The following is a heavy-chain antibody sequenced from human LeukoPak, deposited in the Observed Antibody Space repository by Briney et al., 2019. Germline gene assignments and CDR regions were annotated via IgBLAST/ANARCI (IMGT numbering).Heavy chain of an antibody. V-gene: IGHV4-59*08. CDR1: GGSISSYY. CDR3: AGGAAPDYYYYYYGMDV. CDR2: IYYSGST. D-gene: IGHD3-16*01. Sequence: SETLSLTCTVSGGSISSYYWSWFRQPPGKGLEWIGYIYYSGSTNYNPSLKSRVTISVDTSKNQFSLKLSSVTAADTAVYYCAGGAAPDYYYYYYGMDVWGQGTTVTVSS. J-gene: IGHJ6*02.